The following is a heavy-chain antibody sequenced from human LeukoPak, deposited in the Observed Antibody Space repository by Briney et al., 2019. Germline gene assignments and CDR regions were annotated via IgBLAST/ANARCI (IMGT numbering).Heavy chain of an antibody. J-gene: IGHJ6*03. V-gene: IGHV3-11*04. CDR1: GFTFSDYY. CDR3: ARRRNDLEWLLYYYYMDV. CDR2: ISSSGSTI. Sequence: GGSLRLSCAASGFTFSDYYMSWIRQAPGKGLEWVSYISSSGSTIYYADSVKGRFTISRDNAKNSLYLQMNSLRAEDTAVYYCARRRNDLEWLLYYYYMDVWGKGTTVTVSS. D-gene: IGHD3-3*01.